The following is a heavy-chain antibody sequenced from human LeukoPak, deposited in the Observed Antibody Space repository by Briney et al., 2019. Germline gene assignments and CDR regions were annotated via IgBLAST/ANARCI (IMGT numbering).Heavy chain of an antibody. D-gene: IGHD3-22*01. Sequence: SETLSLTCTVSGGSIGRGGYYWSWIRQHPGKGLEWIGYIYYSGSTYYNPSLKSRVTISVDTSKNQFSLKLSSVTAADTAVYYCARDRSSGYLLDYWGQGTLVTASS. J-gene: IGHJ4*02. CDR1: GGSIGRGGYY. CDR2: IYYSGST. V-gene: IGHV4-31*03. CDR3: ARDRSSGYLLDY.